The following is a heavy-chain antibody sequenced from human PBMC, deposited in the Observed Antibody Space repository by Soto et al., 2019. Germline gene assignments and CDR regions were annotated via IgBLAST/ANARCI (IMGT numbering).Heavy chain of an antibody. CDR1: GYTFTAYP. Sequence: SSVKVSCKASGYTFTAYPLHWVRQAPGQRLEWMGWINAANGDIGYSREFQGRVTITRDTSASTVYMEVSSLTSEDTAVYYCAKKDYYAAGVYHFDHWAQGTLVTVSS. J-gene: IGHJ4*02. CDR2: INAANGDI. V-gene: IGHV1-3*01. D-gene: IGHD3-10*01. CDR3: AKKDYYAAGVYHFDH.